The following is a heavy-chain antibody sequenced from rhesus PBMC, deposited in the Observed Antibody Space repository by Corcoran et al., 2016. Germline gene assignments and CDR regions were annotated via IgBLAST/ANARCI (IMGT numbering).Heavy chain of an antibody. D-gene: IGHD3-28*01. V-gene: IGHV3S16*01. J-gene: IGHJ6*01. Sequence: EVQLVESGGGLVQPGGSLSLSCAASGFTFSNYGLSWVRQAPGKGLEWVSSISNGGSHIYYADSVKGRFTISRDDAKNSLSLQMNSLRADDTAVYYCARGDYGLGYYWWCHGLDSWGQGVVVTVSS. CDR2: ISNGGSHI. CDR3: ARGDYGLGYYWWCHGLDS. CDR1: GFTFSNYG.